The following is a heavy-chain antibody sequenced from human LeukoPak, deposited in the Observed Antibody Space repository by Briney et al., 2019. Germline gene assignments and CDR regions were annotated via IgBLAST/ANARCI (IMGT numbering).Heavy chain of an antibody. CDR1: GFTFTTYA. Sequence: GGSLRLSCAASGFTFTTYAMGWVRQAPGKGLEWVSVIYSGGSTYYVDSVKGRFTISRDNSKNTLYLQMNSLRAEDTAVYYCARDFGYWGQGTLVTVSS. V-gene: IGHV3-53*01. CDR2: IYSGGST. CDR3: ARDFGY. J-gene: IGHJ4*02. D-gene: IGHD3-10*01.